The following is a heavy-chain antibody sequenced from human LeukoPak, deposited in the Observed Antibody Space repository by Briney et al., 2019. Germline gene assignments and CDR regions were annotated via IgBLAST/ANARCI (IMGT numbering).Heavy chain of an antibody. D-gene: IGHD2-21*01. V-gene: IGHV3-23*01. CDR3: AKPGEASNYYFDY. CDR2: VRVNGRST. J-gene: IGHJ4*02. CDR1: GFTFSTYD. Sequence: GGSLRLSCTASGFTFSTYDMSWVHQAPGKGLEWVSTVRVNGRSTYYADSVKGRFTISRDNSKNTLYLQMNSLRAEDTALYYCAKPGEASNYYFDYWGQGALVTVSS.